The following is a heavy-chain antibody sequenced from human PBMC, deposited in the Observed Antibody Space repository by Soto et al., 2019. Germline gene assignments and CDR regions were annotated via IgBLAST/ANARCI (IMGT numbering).Heavy chain of an antibody. CDR1: GFTFSSYA. V-gene: IGHV3-30*03. J-gene: IGHJ4*02. D-gene: IGHD6-13*01. CDR2: ISYDGGDK. CDR3: ARDLSTGAADYYFDY. Sequence: VGSPRLSCAASGFTFSSYAMSWVRQAPGKGLEWVAVISYDGGDKYYADSVKGRFTISRDNSKNTLYLQMNGLRAEDTAVYYCARDLSTGAADYYFDYWNQGALVTVSS.